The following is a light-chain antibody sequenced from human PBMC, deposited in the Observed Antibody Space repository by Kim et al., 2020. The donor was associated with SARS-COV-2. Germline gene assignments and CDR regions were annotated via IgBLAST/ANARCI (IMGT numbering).Light chain of an antibody. CDR3: QQCYNYPRT. Sequence: EIMMTQSPATLSVSQGERATLSCRASQSVSTNLAWYQQKPGQAPRLLIHSASTRATGIPDRFSGSGSGTEFTLTISGLQPEDFAVYFCQQCYNYPRTFGQGTKVDIK. J-gene: IGKJ1*01. CDR2: SAS. CDR1: QSVSTN. V-gene: IGKV3-15*01.